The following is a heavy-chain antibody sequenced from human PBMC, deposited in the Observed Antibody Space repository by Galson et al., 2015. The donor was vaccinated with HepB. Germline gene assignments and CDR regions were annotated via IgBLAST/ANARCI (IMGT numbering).Heavy chain of an antibody. J-gene: IGHJ3*02. CDR3: AKLAYYDSSGYVGGGLHI. V-gene: IGHV3-23*01. CDR2: ISFSGGNT. Sequence: SLRLSCAASGFTFRNYAMSWVRQAPGKGLEWVSSISFSGGNTDYADSVKGRFTISRDNSKNTLNLQMNSLRVEDTAIYYCAKLAYYDSSGYVGGGLHIWGQGTMVTVSS. CDR1: GFTFRNYA. D-gene: IGHD3-22*01.